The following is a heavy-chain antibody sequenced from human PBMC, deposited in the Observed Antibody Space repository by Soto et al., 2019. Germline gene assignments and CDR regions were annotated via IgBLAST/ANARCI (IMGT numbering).Heavy chain of an antibody. Sequence: EVQLVESGGGLVKVGGSLRLFCPASGFTFRNYNMNWVRQAPGKGLEWVSSISTGGAYMLYADSVKGRFTISRDNAQNSLFLQIDSPRAEDTAVYYCARDIASPGGDYFDSWGQGTLVTVSS. D-gene: IGHD2-21*01. V-gene: IGHV3-21*06. CDR3: ARDIASPGGDYFDS. J-gene: IGHJ4*02. CDR1: GFTFRNYN. CDR2: ISTGGAYM.